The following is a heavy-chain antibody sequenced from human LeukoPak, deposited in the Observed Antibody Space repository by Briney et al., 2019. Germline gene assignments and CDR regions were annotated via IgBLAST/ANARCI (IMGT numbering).Heavy chain of an antibody. CDR2: IRSKANNYAT. Sequence: GGSLRLSCAASGFTFSASAVHWVRQASGKGLEWIGHIRSKANNYATAYTDPLKGRFTVSRDDSKNTAYLKMNSLKTEDSAVYFCARDSSSEGPLDYWGQGTLVTVSS. J-gene: IGHJ4*02. CDR1: GFTFSASA. D-gene: IGHD6-6*01. V-gene: IGHV3-73*01. CDR3: ARDSSSEGPLDY.